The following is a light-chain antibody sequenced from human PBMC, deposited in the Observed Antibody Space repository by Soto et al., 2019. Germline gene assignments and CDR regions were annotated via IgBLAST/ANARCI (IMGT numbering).Light chain of an antibody. CDR3: QQAHSFPLT. CDR2: DTS. V-gene: IGKV1-12*01. Sequence: DIQMTQSPSSVSASVGDRVTITCRASQDVSTWLAWYQHKPGKAPNLLIHDTSILQSGVPSRFSGSGSGTDFTLTISSLQPEDFATYYCQQAHSFPLTFGGGTKVDIK. CDR1: QDVSTW. J-gene: IGKJ4*01.